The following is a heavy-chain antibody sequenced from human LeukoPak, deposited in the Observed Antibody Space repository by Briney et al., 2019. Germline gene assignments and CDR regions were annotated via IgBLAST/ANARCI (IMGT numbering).Heavy chain of an antibody. CDR2: IYYSGST. V-gene: IGHV4-39*07. CDR3: ARVPNHIAAAGWKYYYYYMDV. J-gene: IGHJ6*03. D-gene: IGHD6-13*01. Sequence: SETQSLTCTVSGGSISSSSYYWGWIRQPPGKGLEWIGSIYYSGSTYYNPSLKSRVTISVDTSKNQFSLKLSSVTAADTAVYYCARVPNHIAAAGWKYYYYYMDVWGKGTTVTVSS. CDR1: GGSISSSSYY.